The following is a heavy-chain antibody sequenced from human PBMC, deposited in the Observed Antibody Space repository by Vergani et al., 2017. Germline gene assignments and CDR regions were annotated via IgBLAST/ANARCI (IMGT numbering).Heavy chain of an antibody. D-gene: IGHD2-2*01. Sequence: QVQLVQSGAEVKKPGSSVKVSCKASGVTFRSLAISWVRLAPGQGLEWMGRIVPIFDKINYEPKFQGRVTITADESTNIAYMELTSLTSDDSAIYYCANSQFTSSWPVDYWGQGTPVTVSS. CDR1: GVTFRSLA. J-gene: IGHJ4*02. V-gene: IGHV1-69*13. CDR2: IVPIFDKI. CDR3: ANSQFTSSWPVDY.